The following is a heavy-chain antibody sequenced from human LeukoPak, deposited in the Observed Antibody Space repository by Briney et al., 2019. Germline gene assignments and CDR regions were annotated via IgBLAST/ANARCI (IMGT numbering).Heavy chain of an antibody. CDR3: ARDPSSGWFRSYYYGMDV. CDR1: GFTVSSNY. CDR2: IYSGGST. V-gene: IGHV3-66*01. D-gene: IGHD6-19*01. J-gene: IGHJ6*02. Sequence: GGSLRLSCAASGFTVSSNYMSWVRQAPGKGLEWVSVIYSGGSTYYADSVKGRFTISRDNSKNTLYLQMNSLRAEDTAVYYCARDPSSGWFRSYYYGMDVWGQGTTVTVSS.